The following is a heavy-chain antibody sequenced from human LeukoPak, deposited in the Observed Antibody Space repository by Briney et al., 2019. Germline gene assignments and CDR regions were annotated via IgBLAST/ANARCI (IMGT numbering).Heavy chain of an antibody. J-gene: IGHJ5*02. CDR2: IIPIFGTA. CDR1: GGTFSSYA. Sequence: SVKVSCKASGGTFSSYAISWVRRAPGQGLEWMGGIIPIFGTANYAQKFQGRVTITADKSTSTAYMELSSLRSEDTAVYYCARALPGIAAAEDPWGQGTLVTVSS. D-gene: IGHD6-13*01. CDR3: ARALPGIAAAEDP. V-gene: IGHV1-69*06.